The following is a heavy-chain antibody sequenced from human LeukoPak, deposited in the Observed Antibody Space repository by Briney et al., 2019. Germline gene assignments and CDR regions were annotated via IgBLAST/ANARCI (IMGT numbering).Heavy chain of an antibody. CDR3: ARLTSSSRPNFDS. Sequence: SETLSLTCSVSGGSISNYYWSWIRQPPGKGLEWIGYLYYSGDTNYNPSLRSRVTISLDTSNKKFSLELTSVTAADTAVYYCARLTSSSRPNFDSWGQGSLVSVSS. V-gene: IGHV4-59*08. D-gene: IGHD2-2*01. CDR2: LYYSGDT. CDR1: GGSISNYY. J-gene: IGHJ4*02.